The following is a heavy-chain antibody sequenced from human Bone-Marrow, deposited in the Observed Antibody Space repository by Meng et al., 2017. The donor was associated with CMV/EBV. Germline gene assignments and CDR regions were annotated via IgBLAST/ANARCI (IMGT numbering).Heavy chain of an antibody. V-gene: IGHV1-2*02. CDR2: INPNSGGT. Sequence: ASVKVSCKASGYTFTSYGIIWVRQAPGQGLEWMGWINPNSGGTNYAQKFQGRVTMTRDTSISTAYVEVSDLRSDDTAVYYCAILGSYGVDNRFDPWGQGTLVTVSS. D-gene: IGHD1-26*01. CDR3: AILGSYGVDNRFDP. J-gene: IGHJ5*02. CDR1: GYTFTSYG.